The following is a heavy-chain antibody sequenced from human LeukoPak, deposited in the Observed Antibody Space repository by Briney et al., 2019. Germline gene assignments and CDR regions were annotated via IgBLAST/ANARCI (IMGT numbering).Heavy chain of an antibody. V-gene: IGHV5-51*01. CDR2: IYPDDSDT. J-gene: IGHJ5*02. Sequence: GESLKISCETSGYSFTTYWIGWVRQMPGTGLEWVGAIYPDDSDTRYSPSFQGQVAISADKSVRTAYLQWSSLKASDTAMYYCARQRGASGTINWSYPWGQGTLVTVSS. D-gene: IGHD3-10*01. CDR1: GYSFTTYW. CDR3: ARQRGASGTINWSYP.